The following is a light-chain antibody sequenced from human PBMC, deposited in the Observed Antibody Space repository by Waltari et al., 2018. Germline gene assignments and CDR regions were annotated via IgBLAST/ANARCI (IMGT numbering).Light chain of an antibody. J-gene: IGKJ4*01. V-gene: IGKV3-11*01. CDR3: QQRSNWSLT. CDR2: AAS. Sequence: EIVLTQSPATLSLSPGERATLSCRASQSVSSYLAWYQQQPGQAPRLLIYAASNRATGIPARFSGPSSGTHFPLTVSSLQPEAFAVSYCQQRSNWSLTFRGGPKVAIK. CDR1: QSVSSY.